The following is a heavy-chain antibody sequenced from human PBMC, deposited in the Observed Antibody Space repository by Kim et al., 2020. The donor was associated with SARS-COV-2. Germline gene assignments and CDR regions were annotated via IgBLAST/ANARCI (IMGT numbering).Heavy chain of an antibody. J-gene: IGHJ4*02. Sequence: SETLSLTCSVSGGSIGSYYWTWIRQPPRKGLEWIGHIYYTGSTNYNPSLKSRVTMSVDTSKKQFSLKLRSVTAADTAVYYCARAYYDNSGYFYLDSWGQGTLVTVSS. CDR3: ARAYYDNSGYFYLDS. V-gene: IGHV4-59*08. CDR1: GGSIGSYY. CDR2: IYYTGST. D-gene: IGHD3-22*01.